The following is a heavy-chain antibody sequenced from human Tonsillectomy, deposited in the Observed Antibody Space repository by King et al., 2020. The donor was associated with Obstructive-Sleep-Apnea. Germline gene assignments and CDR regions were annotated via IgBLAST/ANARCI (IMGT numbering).Heavy chain of an antibody. CDR3: ARGVVATIFDY. D-gene: IGHD5-12*01. J-gene: IGHJ4*02. CDR2: IYFSGST. CDR1: GGSISSFY. V-gene: IGHV4-59*01. Sequence: QLQESGPGLVKPSETLSLTCTVSGGSISSFYWNWIRQPPGKGLEWIGYIYFSGSTNYNPSLKSRVTISVDTSKNQFSLKLCSVTAADTAVYYCARGVVATIFDYWGQGTLVTVSS.